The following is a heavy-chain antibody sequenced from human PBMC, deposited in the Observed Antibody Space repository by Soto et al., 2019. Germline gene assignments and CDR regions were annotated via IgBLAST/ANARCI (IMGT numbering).Heavy chain of an antibody. J-gene: IGHJ6*03. V-gene: IGHV3-15*01. D-gene: IGHD7-27*01. Sequence: GGSLRLSCAASGFTFSNAWMSWVRQAPGKGLEWVGRIKSKTDGGTTDYAAPVKGRFTISRDDSKNTLYLQMNSLKTEDTAVYYCTTDPTGAPYYYYMDVWGKGTTVTVSS. CDR1: GFTFSNAW. CDR2: IKSKTDGGTT. CDR3: TTDPTGAPYYYYMDV.